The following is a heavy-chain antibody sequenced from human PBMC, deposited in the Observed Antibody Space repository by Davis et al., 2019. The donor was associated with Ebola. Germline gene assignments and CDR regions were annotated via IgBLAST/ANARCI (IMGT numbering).Heavy chain of an antibody. CDR2: INHSGST. D-gene: IGHD2-8*02. V-gene: IGHV4-34*01. CDR1: GGSFTTYY. CDR3: ARDVVLVGGGFNY. J-gene: IGHJ4*02. Sequence: SETLSLTCAVYGGSFTTYYWSWIRQPPGKGLEWIGEINHSGSTNYNPSLESRVTISVDTSKRQFSLNLSSVTAADTAVYYCARDVVLVGGGFNYWGQGTLVTVSS.